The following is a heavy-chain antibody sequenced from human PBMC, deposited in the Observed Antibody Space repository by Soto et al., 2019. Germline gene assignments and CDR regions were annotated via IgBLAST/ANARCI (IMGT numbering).Heavy chain of an antibody. CDR2: ISSSGRSI. D-gene: IGHD5-12*01. CDR3: ARIGREGYKFDY. V-gene: IGHV3-11*01. J-gene: IGHJ4*02. CDR1: GLPFGDYY. Sequence: GSLRVFLSASGLPFGDYYMSWIRQAPGKGLECVSYISSSGRSIYYTDSVKGRFTISRDNAKNSLFLQMYSLRADDTAVYYCARIGREGYKFDYWGQGTLVTVYS.